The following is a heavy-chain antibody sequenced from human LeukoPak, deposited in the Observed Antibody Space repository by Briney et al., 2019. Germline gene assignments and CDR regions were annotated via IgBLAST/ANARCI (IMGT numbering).Heavy chain of an antibody. CDR2: ITAIDGRT. D-gene: IGHD6-13*01. CDR3: TKDRRGPAAGTWYFDS. Sequence: PGGSLRLSCVASGFTFSSTTMGWVRQAPGRGLEWVSSITAIDGRTYYADSVRGRFTISRDNSKSTVHLQLNSLRAGDTAIYYCTKDRRGPAAGTWYFDSWGQGTLVTVSS. V-gene: IGHV3-23*01. CDR1: GFTFSSTT. J-gene: IGHJ4*02.